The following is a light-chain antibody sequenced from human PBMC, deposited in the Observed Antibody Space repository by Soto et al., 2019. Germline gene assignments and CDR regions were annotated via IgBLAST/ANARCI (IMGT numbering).Light chain of an antibody. Sequence: IVLTQSPGTLSLSPGERATLSCRASQTGNNNYLAWYQHKSGQAPRLLIYVVYTRASGIPDRFSGSGSGTEFTLTITRLEPEDSAVYFCQHYGYSQWTFGQGTKVEIK. J-gene: IGKJ1*01. CDR2: VVY. V-gene: IGKV3-20*01. CDR1: QTGNNNY. CDR3: QHYGYSQWT.